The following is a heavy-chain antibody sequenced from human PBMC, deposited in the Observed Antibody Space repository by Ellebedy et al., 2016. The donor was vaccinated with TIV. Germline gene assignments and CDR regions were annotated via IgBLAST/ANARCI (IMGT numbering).Heavy chain of an antibody. CDR2: IIPIFGTA. D-gene: IGHD2-2*01. CDR3: ARDLASGRVSGSPGTIPAAHKYFDH. Sequence: SVKVSXKASRGTFSSYAISWVRQAPGQGLEWMGGIIPIFGTANYAQKFQGRVTLTTDTSTSTAYMELRSLTPDDTAVYYCARDLASGRVSGSPGTIPAAHKYFDHWGQGTLVTVSS. CDR1: RGTFSSYA. J-gene: IGHJ4*02. V-gene: IGHV1-69*05.